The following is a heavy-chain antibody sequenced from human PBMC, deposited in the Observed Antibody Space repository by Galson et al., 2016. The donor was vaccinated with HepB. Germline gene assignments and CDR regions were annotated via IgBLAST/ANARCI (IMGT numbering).Heavy chain of an antibody. D-gene: IGHD3-22*01. CDR1: GFRFTYYG. Sequence: SLRLSCAASGFRFTYYGLHWVRQAPGKGLEWVAVISYDGNKEYYADSVKGRFTMSRDNSKNTLYLQMNSLRAEDTAIYYCARDPASFYYDSRFHPHDYWGQGTLVTVSS. V-gene: IGHV3-30*03. CDR3: ARDPASFYYDSRFHPHDY. J-gene: IGHJ4*02. CDR2: ISYDGNKE.